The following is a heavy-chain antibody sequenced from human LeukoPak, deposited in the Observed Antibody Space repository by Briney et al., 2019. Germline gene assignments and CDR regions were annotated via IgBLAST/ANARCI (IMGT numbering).Heavy chain of an antibody. D-gene: IGHD3-10*01. CDR2: IYPGDSDT. CDR3: ARAIYGSGSYYNWFDY. CDR1: GYSFTSYW. V-gene: IGHV5-51*01. Sequence: GESLKISRKGSGYSFTSYWIGWVRQMPGKGLEWMGIIYPGDSDTRYSPSFQGQVTISADKSISTAYLQWSSLKASDTAMYYCARAIYGSGSYYNWFDYWGQGTLVTVSS. J-gene: IGHJ4*02.